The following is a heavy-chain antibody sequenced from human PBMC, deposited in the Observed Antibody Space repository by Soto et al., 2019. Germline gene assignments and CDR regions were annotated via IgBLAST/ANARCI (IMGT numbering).Heavy chain of an antibody. J-gene: IGHJ3*02. V-gene: IGHV1-69*06. CDR1: GGTFSSYA. CDR3: AQTVTGADAFDI. CDR2: IIPIFGTA. D-gene: IGHD7-27*01. Sequence: GASVKVSCKASGGTFSSYAISWVRQAPGQGLEWMGGIIPIFGTANYAQKFQGRVTITADKSTSTAYMELSSLRSEDTAVYYCAQTVTGADAFDIWGQGTMVTVSS.